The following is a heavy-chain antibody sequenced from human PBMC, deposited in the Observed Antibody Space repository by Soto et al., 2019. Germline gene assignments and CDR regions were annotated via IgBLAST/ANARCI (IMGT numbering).Heavy chain of an antibody. CDR1: GFTVSSHY. CDR3: ARDRVESGYPEYFQH. V-gene: IGHV3-53*01. CDR2: IYSGGST. D-gene: IGHD3-22*01. J-gene: IGHJ1*01. Sequence: LRLSCAASGFTVSSHYMSWVRQAPGKGLEWVSVIYSGGSTYYADSVKGRFTISRDNSKNTLYLQMNSLRAEDTAVYYCARDRVESGYPEYFQHWGQGTLVTVSS.